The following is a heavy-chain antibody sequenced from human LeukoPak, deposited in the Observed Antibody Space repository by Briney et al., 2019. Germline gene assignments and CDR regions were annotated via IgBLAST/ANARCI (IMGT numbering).Heavy chain of an antibody. CDR3: AREEPYGEVDY. CDR1: GGSISSGGYY. D-gene: IGHD4-17*01. CDR2: IYYSGST. J-gene: IGHJ4*02. Sequence: PSQTLSLTCTVSGGSISSGGYYWSWIRQHPGKGLEWIGYIYYSGSTNYNPSLKSRVTISVDTSKNQFSLKLSSVTAADTAVYYCAREEPYGEVDYWGQGTLVTVSS. V-gene: IGHV4-31*03.